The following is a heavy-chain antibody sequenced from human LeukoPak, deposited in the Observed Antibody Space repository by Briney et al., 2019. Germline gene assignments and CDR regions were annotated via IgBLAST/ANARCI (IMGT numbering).Heavy chain of an antibody. CDR2: ISAYNGNT. D-gene: IGHD3-10*01. CDR3: ARVPDYYGSGSYSLPFDY. CDR1: GYTFTSYG. J-gene: IGHJ4*02. Sequence: GASVKVSCKASGYTFTSYGISWVRQAPGQGLEWMGWISAYNGNTNYAQKLQGRVTMTTDTSTSTAYMELRSLRSDDTAVYYCARVPDYYGSGSYSLPFDYWGQGTLVTVSS. V-gene: IGHV1-18*04.